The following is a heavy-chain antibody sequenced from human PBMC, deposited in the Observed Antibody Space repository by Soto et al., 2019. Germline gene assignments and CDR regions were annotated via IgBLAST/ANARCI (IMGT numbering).Heavy chain of an antibody. V-gene: IGHV3-48*01. CDR1: GFTFSSYS. J-gene: IGHJ6*02. Sequence: EVQLVESGGGLVQPGGSLRLSCAASGFTFSSYSMNWVRQAPGKGLEWVSYISSSSSTIYYADSVKGRFTISRDNAKNSLDLQMNSLRADDTAVYYCAREGFYYYYGMDVWGRGTTVTVSS. CDR2: ISSSSSTI. CDR3: AREGFYYYYGMDV.